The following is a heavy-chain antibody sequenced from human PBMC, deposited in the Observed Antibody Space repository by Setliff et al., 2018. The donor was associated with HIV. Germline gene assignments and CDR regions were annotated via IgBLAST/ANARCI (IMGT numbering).Heavy chain of an antibody. V-gene: IGHV4-59*08. J-gene: IGHJ4*02. CDR1: GGSISSYY. Sequence: SKTLSLTCTVSGGSISSYYWNWIRQPPGKGLEWIGYIYYSGSTNYKPSLKSRVTISVDMSKNQFSLRLSSVTAADTAVYYCARRWGEAFDYWGQGTLVTVSS. CDR3: ARRWGEAFDY. D-gene: IGHD1-26*01. CDR2: IYYSGST.